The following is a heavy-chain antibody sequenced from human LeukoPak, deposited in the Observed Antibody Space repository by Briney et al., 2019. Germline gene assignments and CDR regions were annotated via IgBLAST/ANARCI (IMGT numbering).Heavy chain of an antibody. V-gene: IGHV1-69*13. CDR1: GGTFSSYA. CDR3: SRANKGRRWLQTTSYYYYYMDV. J-gene: IGHJ6*03. Sequence: SVKVSCKASGGTFSSYAISWVRQAPGQGLEGMGGIIPIFCTANYPHNFQGRGTITAEDSTSTAYLELRRLGSEAQAGVYCSRANKGRRWLQTTSYYYYYMDVWGKGTTVTISS. CDR2: IIPIFCTA. D-gene: IGHD5-24*01.